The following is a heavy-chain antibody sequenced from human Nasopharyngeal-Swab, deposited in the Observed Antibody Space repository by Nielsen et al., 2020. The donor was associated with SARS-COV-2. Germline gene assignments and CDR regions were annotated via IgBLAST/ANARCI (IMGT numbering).Heavy chain of an antibody. CDR3: ARPGATAMVTGYFDY. Sequence: GGFLRLSCAASGFTFSSYAMHWVRQAPGKGLEWVAVISYDGSNKYYADSVKGRFTISRDNSKNTLYLQMNSLRAEDTAVYYCARPGATAMVTGYFDYWGQGTLVTVSS. CDR2: ISYDGSNK. CDR1: GFTFSSYA. J-gene: IGHJ4*02. D-gene: IGHD5-18*01. V-gene: IGHV3-30-3*01.